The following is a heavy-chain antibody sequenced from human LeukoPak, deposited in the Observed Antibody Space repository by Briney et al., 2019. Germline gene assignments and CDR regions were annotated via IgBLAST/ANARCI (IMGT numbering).Heavy chain of an antibody. Sequence: GGCLRLSCAASGFTFSSYWMSWVRQAPGKGLGWVANIKQKGSEKYYVDSVKGRFTICRDNAKNSLYLQMNSLRAEDTAVYYCARSPGSIEVVPAAIWMDVWGKGTTVTVSS. V-gene: IGHV3-7*03. CDR3: ARSPGSIEVVPAAIWMDV. D-gene: IGHD2-2*01. J-gene: IGHJ6*04. CDR1: GFTFSSYW. CDR2: IKQKGSEK.